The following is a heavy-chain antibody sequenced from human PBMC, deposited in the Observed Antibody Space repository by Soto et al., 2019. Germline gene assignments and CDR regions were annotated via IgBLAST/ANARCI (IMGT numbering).Heavy chain of an antibody. D-gene: IGHD3-22*01. CDR1: GGTFSRYA. CDR2: IIPILGTA. V-gene: IGHV1-69*13. J-gene: IGHJ6*02. CDR3: ARGGYYYDTRGVYYYYYGMDV. Sequence: SVKVSCKASGGTFSRYAISWVRQAPGQGLEWMGGIIPILGTANYAQKFQGRVTITADESTSTAYMELSSLRSEDTAVYYCARGGYYYDTRGVYYYYYGMDVWGQGTTVTVSS.